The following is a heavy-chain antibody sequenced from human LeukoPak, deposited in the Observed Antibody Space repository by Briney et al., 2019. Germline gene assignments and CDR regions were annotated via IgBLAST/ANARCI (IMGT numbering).Heavy chain of an antibody. V-gene: IGHV3-53*01. CDR1: GFTVSSNY. D-gene: IGHD3-3*01. CDR3: ARVKGGKYYDFWSGYWYFDL. Sequence: GGSLRLSCAASGFTVSSNYMSWIRQAPGKGLEWVSVIYSGGSTYYADSVKGRFTISRDNSKNTLYLQMNSLRAEDTAVYYCARVKGGKYYDFWSGYWYFDLWGRGTLVTVSS. J-gene: IGHJ2*01. CDR2: IYSGGST.